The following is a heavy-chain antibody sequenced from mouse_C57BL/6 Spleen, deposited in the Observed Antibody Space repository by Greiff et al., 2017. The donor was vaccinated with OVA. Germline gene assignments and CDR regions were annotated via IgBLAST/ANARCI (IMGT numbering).Heavy chain of an antibody. D-gene: IGHD5-1*01. Sequence: EVKLQESGPGMVKPSQSLSLTCTVTGYSITSGYDWHWIRHFPGNKLEWMGYISYSGSTNYNPSLKSRISITHDTSKNHFFLKLNSVTTEDTATYDCASREYLGYFDVWGTGTTVTVSS. CDR1: GYSITSGYD. V-gene: IGHV3-1*01. J-gene: IGHJ1*03. CDR2: ISYSGST. CDR3: ASREYLGYFDV.